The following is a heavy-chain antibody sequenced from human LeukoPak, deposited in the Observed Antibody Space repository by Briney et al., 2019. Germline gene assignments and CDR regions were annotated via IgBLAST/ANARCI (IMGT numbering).Heavy chain of an antibody. CDR2: TYYGSKWYN. CDR1: GDSVSSNSAA. J-gene: IGHJ4*02. Sequence: SQTLSLTCAISGDSVSSNSAAWNWIRQSPSRGLEWLGRTYYGSKWYNDYALSVKSRITINPDTSKKQFSLKLSSVTAADTAVYYCAGDRADTAHFDYWGQGTLVTVSS. V-gene: IGHV6-1*01. D-gene: IGHD5-18*01. CDR3: AGDRADTAHFDY.